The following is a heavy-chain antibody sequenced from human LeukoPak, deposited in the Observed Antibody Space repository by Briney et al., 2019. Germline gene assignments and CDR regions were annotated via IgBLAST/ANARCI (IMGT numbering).Heavy chain of an antibody. J-gene: IGHJ3*02. D-gene: IGHD2-2*01. CDR2: ISGSGGST. CDR1: GFTFSSYA. CDR3: AKSGTNCSGTSCYLSDAFDI. V-gene: IGHV3-23*01. Sequence: GGSLRLSCAASGFTFSSYAMSWVRQAPGKGLEWVSAISGSGGSTYYADSVKGRFTISRDNSKNTLYLQMNSLRAEDTAVYYCAKSGTNCSGTSCYLSDAFDIWGQGTMVTVSS.